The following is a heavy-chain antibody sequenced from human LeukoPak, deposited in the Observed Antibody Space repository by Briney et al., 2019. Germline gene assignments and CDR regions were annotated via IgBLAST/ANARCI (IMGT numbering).Heavy chain of an antibody. D-gene: IGHD6-13*01. J-gene: IGHJ4*02. V-gene: IGHV4-39*01. CDR2: IYYSGST. CDR3: ARRVYSSRWYFDY. CDR1: GGSMSSYY. Sequence: SETLSLTCTVSGGSMSSYYWGWIRQPPGKGLEWIGSIYYSGSTYYNPSLKSRVTISVDTSKNQFSLKLSSVTAADTAVYYCARRVYSSRWYFDYWGQGTLVTVSS.